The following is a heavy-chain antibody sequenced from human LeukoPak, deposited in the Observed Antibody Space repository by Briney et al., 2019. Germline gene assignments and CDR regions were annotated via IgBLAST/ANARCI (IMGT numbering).Heavy chain of an antibody. D-gene: IGHD2-15*01. V-gene: IGHV3-23*01. J-gene: IGHJ6*03. CDR3: AKDARYCSGGSCYFSYMDV. CDR1: GFTFSSYW. CDR2: ISGSGGST. Sequence: PGGSLRLSCAASGFTFSSYWMSWVRQAPGKGLEWVSAISGSGGSTYYADSVKGRFTISRDNSKNTLYLQMNSLRAEDTAVYYCAKDARYCSGGSCYFSYMDVWGKGTTVTVSS.